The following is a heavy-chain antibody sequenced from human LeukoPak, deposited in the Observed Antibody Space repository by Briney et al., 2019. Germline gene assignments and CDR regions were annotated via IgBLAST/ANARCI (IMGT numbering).Heavy chain of an antibody. CDR3: ARSDYGDYVDY. Sequence: GGSLRLSCAASGFTVGSNYMSWVRQAPGKGLEWVSVIYSGGSTYYADSVRGRFTISRDNSKNTLYLQMNSLRAEDTAVYYCARSDYGDYVDYWGQGTLVTVSS. CDR2: IYSGGST. CDR1: GFTVGSNY. J-gene: IGHJ4*02. V-gene: IGHV3-53*01. D-gene: IGHD4-17*01.